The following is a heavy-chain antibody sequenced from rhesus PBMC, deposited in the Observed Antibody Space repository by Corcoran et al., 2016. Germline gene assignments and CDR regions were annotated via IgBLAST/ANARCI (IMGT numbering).Heavy chain of an antibody. CDR2: IYGSGSST. CDR1: GGSISCNY. V-gene: IGHV4S11*01. CDR3: ARGGPTGFDY. J-gene: IGHJ4*01. Sequence: QVQLQEAGPGLVKPLETLSLTCAVSGGSISCNYWSWIRQPPGKGLEWSGYIYGSGSSTNYNPSLKSRVTLSVDTSKNQFSLKLSSVTAADTAVFYCARGGPTGFDYWGQGVLVTVSS. D-gene: IGHD3-9*01.